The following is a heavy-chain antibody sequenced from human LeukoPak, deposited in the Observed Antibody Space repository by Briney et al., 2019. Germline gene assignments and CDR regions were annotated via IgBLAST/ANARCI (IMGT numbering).Heavy chain of an antibody. D-gene: IGHD6-13*01. CDR1: GFSLSTSGVG. CDR2: IYWDDDN. CDR3: AYAGYSSSWWFIDY. V-gene: IGHV2-5*02. J-gene: IGHJ4*02. Sequence: SGPTLVKPTQTLTLTCTFSGFSLSTSGVGVGWIRQPPGKALEWLALIYWDDDNRYSPSLESSLTLTKDTYKNQVVLTMTNMDPVDTATYYCAYAGYSSSWWFIDYWGQGNLVTVSS.